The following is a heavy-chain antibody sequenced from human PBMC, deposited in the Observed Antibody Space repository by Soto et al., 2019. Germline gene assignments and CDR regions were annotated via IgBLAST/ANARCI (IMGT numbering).Heavy chain of an antibody. CDR2: ISAYNGNT. CDR1: GYTFTSDG. D-gene: IGHD2-2*01. J-gene: IGHJ3*02. Sequence: ASVKVSCKASGYTFTSDGISWVRQAPGQGLEWMGWISAYNGNTNYAQKLQGRVTMTSDTSTSTAYMELRSLRSDDTAVYYCARAPGGYCSSTSGLGEAFDTWAQGTLVTVS. CDR3: ARAPGGYCSSTSGLGEAFDT. V-gene: IGHV1-18*01.